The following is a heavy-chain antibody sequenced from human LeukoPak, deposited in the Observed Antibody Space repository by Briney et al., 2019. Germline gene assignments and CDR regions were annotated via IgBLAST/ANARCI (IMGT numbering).Heavy chain of an antibody. J-gene: IGHJ4*02. V-gene: IGHV3-33*06. CDR2: IWYDGSNK. CDR1: GFTFSSYG. D-gene: IGHD6-19*01. Sequence: GRSLRLSCAASGFTFSSYGMHWVRQASGKGLEWVAVIWYDGSNKYYADSVKGRFTISRDNSKNTLYLQMNSLRAEDTAVYYCAKDLHFLSSGWYAFDYWGQGTLVTVSS. CDR3: AKDLHFLSSGWYAFDY.